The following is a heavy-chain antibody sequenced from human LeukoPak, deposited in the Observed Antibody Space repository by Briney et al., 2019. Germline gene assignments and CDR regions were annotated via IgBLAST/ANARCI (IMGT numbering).Heavy chain of an antibody. Sequence: GGSLRLSCAASGFTFSTYWMHWVRQAPGKGLEWVAFIRYDGSNKYYADSVKGRFTISRDNSKNTLYLQMNSLRAEDTAVYYCAFGRLSYFDYWGQGTLVTVSS. CDR2: IRYDGSNK. D-gene: IGHD3-10*01. CDR3: AFGRLSYFDY. V-gene: IGHV3-30*02. J-gene: IGHJ4*02. CDR1: GFTFSTYW.